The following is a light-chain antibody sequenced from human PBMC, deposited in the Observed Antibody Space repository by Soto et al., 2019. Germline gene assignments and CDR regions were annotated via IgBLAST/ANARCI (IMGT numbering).Light chain of an antibody. CDR1: QSVSNKY. CDR2: GSS. Sequence: EVVLTQSPGTLTLSPGERATLSCRASQSVSNKYLAWYQQKPGQAPRLLIFGSSDRATGIPDRFSGSGSGTDLTLTISRLEPEDFAVYYCQQYGSSPPYTFGQGTKLEIK. V-gene: IGKV3-20*01. J-gene: IGKJ2*01. CDR3: QQYGSSPPYT.